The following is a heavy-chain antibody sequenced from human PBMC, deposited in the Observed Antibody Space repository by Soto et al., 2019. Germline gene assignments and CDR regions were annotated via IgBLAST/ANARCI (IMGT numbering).Heavy chain of an antibody. Sequence: AGGSLRLSCAASGFTFSSYEMNWVRQAPGKGLEWVSHISSNGASIYYADSVKGRFTIARDNAKNSLYLQMNSLRAEDTAVYHCARDGNWGFCDYWGQGTLVTVSS. V-gene: IGHV3-48*03. CDR2: ISSNGASI. CDR3: ARDGNWGFCDY. D-gene: IGHD7-27*01. J-gene: IGHJ4*02. CDR1: GFTFSSYE.